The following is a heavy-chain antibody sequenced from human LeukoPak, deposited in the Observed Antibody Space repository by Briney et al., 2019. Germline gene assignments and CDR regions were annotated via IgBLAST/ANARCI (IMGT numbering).Heavy chain of an antibody. Sequence: PSETLSLTCAVYGGSFSGYYWSWIRQPPGKGLEWIGEINHSGSTNYNPSLKSRVTTSVDTSKNQFSLKLSSVTAADTAVYYCASRGYCSGGSCYSDLDYWGQGTLVTVSS. D-gene: IGHD2-15*01. V-gene: IGHV4-34*01. CDR3: ASRGYCSGGSCYSDLDY. CDR2: INHSGST. J-gene: IGHJ4*02. CDR1: GGSFSGYY.